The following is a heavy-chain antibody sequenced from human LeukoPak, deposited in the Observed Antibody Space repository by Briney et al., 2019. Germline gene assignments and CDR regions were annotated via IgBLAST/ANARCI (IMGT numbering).Heavy chain of an antibody. J-gene: IGHJ6*04. CDR1: GFPFSSYA. V-gene: IGHV3-23*01. D-gene: IGHD6-13*01. CDR3: AKDLVAADYYYYYGMDV. Sequence: QPGGSLLLSCAASGFPFSSYAMSWVRQAPGKGLDWVSAISGSGGSTYYADSVKGRFTISRDNSKNTLYLQMNSLRAEDTAVYYCAKDLVAADYYYYYGMDVWGKGTTVTVSS. CDR2: ISGSGGST.